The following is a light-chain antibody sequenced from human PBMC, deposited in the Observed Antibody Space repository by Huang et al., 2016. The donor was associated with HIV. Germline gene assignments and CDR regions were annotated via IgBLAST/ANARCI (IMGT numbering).Light chain of an antibody. J-gene: IGKJ1*01. CDR3: HQYYSSPQT. V-gene: IGKV4-1*01. Sequence: DIVVTQSPGSLALSLGERAAINCTSNQSVFHSSNNKNYLSWYQLKPGQSPQLLIYWASTREFGVPDRFRGTGSGTDFTLTITSLQAEDVAVYYCHQYYSSPQTFGQGTKVEV. CDR1: QSVFHSSNNKNY. CDR2: WAS.